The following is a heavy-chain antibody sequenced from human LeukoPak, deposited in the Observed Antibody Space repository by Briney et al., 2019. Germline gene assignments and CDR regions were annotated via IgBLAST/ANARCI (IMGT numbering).Heavy chain of an antibody. Sequence: GSLRLSCAASGFTFSNAWMSWVRQAPGKGLEWVGRIKSKTDGGTTDYAAPVKGRFTISRDDSKNTLYLQMNSLKTEDTAVYYCTTDLEAVAGVFDYWGQGTLVTVSS. CDR1: GFTFSNAW. D-gene: IGHD6-19*01. V-gene: IGHV3-15*01. CDR3: TTDLEAVAGVFDY. CDR2: IKSKTDGGTT. J-gene: IGHJ4*02.